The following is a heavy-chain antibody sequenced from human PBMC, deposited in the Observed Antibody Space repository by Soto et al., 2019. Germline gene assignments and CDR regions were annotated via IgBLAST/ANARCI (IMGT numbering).Heavy chain of an antibody. D-gene: IGHD1-26*01. CDR3: ATWEERYFQD. J-gene: IGHJ1*01. Sequence: QVQLVESGGGVVQPGRSLRLSCAASGFTFNSFTMHWVRQAPGKGLEWVAVISHGGSHKYNADSVKGRFTISRDDSKNTLYLQMNSLRVEDTAIYYCATWEERYFQDWGQGALVTVSS. CDR2: ISHGGSHK. V-gene: IGHV3-30-3*01. CDR1: GFTFNSFT.